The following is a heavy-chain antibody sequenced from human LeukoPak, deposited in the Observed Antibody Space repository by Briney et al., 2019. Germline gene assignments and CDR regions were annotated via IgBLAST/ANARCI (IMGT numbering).Heavy chain of an antibody. CDR3: ARDEDGLDC. CDR2: IYPSGNT. J-gene: IGHJ4*02. D-gene: IGHD2-15*01. Sequence: PSETLSLTCNVSGDSISSGTHYWNWLRQPPGKGLEWIGYIYPSGNTYYNPSLKSRVTISVDRSKNDFSLKLSSVTAADTAVYYCARDEDGLDCWGQGTLVTVSS. V-gene: IGHV4-30-2*01. CDR1: GDSISSGTHY.